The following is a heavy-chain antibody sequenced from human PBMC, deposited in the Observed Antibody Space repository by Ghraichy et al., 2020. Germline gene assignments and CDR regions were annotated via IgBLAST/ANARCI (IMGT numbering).Heavy chain of an antibody. D-gene: IGHD3-3*01. CDR2: INPNSGGT. V-gene: IGHV1-2*02. J-gene: IGHJ6*02. Sequence: ASVKVSCKASGYTFTGYYMHWVRQAPGQGLEWMGWINPNSGGTNYAQKFQGRVTMTRDTSISTAYMELSRLRSDDTAVYYCARGGYDFWGGDYYGMDVWGQGTTVTVSS. CDR3: ARGGYDFWGGDYYGMDV. CDR1: GYTFTGYY.